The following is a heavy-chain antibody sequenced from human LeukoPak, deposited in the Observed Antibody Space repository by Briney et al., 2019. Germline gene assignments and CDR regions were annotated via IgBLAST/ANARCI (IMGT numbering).Heavy chain of an antibody. Sequence: GGSLRLSCAASGFTFSSYAMSWVRQAPGKGLEWVSAISGSGGTTYYADSVKGRFTVSSDNSKNTLYLQMNSLRAEDTAVYYCATYYDFWSGYMYYFDYWGQGTLVTVSS. D-gene: IGHD3-3*01. CDR2: ISGSGGTT. CDR3: ATYYDFWSGYMYYFDY. CDR1: GFTFSSYA. J-gene: IGHJ4*02. V-gene: IGHV3-23*01.